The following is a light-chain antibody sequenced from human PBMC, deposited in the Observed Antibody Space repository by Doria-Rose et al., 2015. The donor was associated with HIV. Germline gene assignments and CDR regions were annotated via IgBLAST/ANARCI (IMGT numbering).Light chain of an antibody. CDR2: GGS. V-gene: IGKV3-20*01. CDR1: QSFSSTY. J-gene: IGKJ1*01. CDR3: HQYGTSWT. Sequence: TQSPGTLSLSPGERATLSCRASQSFSSTYLAWYQQKPGQAHSLLIYGGSTTATGIPDRFSASGSGTDFTLTINRLEPEDFALYYCHQYGTSWTFGQGTKVEI.